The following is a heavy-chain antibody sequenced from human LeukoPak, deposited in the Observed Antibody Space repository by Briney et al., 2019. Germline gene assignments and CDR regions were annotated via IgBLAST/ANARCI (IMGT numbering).Heavy chain of an antibody. V-gene: IGHV1-46*01. CDR1: GYTFTSYY. D-gene: IGHD2-2*01. CDR2: INPSGGST. CDR3: ARELDRLYCSSTSCEHYFDY. J-gene: IGHJ4*02. Sequence: ASVKVSCKASGYTFTSYYMHWVRQAPGQGLEWMGIINPSGGSTSYAQKFQGRVTMTRDTSISTAYMELSRLRSDDTAVYYCARELDRLYCSSTSCEHYFDYWGQGTLVTVSS.